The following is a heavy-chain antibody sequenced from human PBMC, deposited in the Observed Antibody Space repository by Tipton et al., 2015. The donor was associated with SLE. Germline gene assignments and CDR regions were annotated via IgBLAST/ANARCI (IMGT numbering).Heavy chain of an antibody. J-gene: IGHJ4*02. V-gene: IGHV1-18*01. Sequence: QSGAEVKKPGASVKVSCKASGYTFSNFGITWVRQAPGQGLEWMGWISPYSGDRNYAQKVQGRFTMTTDTSTSTAYMELRSLRSDDTAVYYCARENDYGDYIDFGGQGTLVTVSS. CDR3: ARENDYGDYIDF. D-gene: IGHD4-17*01. CDR2: ISPYSGDR. CDR1: GYTFSNFG.